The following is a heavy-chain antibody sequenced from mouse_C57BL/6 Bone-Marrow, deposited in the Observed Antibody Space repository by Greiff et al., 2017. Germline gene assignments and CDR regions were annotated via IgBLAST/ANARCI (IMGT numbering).Heavy chain of an antibody. CDR2: IYPRSGNT. J-gene: IGHJ2*01. CDR3: ASRGY. CDR1: GYTFTSYG. V-gene: IGHV1-81*01. D-gene: IGHD3-1*01. Sequence: QVQLQQSGAELARPGASVKLSCKASGYTFTSYGISWVKQRTGQGLEWIGEIYPRSGNTYYNEKFQGKATLTADKSSSTAYMGLRSLTSEDSAVYFCASRGYWGQGTTLTVSS.